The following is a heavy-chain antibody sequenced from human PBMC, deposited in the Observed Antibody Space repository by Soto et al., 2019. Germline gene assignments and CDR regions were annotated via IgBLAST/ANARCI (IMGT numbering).Heavy chain of an antibody. Sequence: GESLKISCKGSGYNFTSYWISWVRQMSGKGLEWIGRIDPSDSYTDYSPSFQGHVTISADKSISTAYLQWSSLRASDTAMYYCARGLITGSQYSGGWYYFDSWGQGTQVTVSS. CDR3: ARGLITGSQYSGGWYYFDS. CDR1: GYNFTSYW. J-gene: IGHJ4*02. D-gene: IGHD1-26*01. CDR2: IDPSDSYT. V-gene: IGHV5-10-1*01.